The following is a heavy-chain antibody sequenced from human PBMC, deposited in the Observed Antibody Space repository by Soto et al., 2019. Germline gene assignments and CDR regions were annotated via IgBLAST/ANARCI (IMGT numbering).Heavy chain of an antibody. Sequence: PGESLKISCKGSGYSFTGYWIGWVRQMPGKGLESMGIIYPGDSDTRYSPSFQGQVTIAADKSISTAYLQWSSLKAADTAMYYCARTEAAGKYYYGMDFRRQGTTVIVPT. CDR1: GYSFTGYW. CDR2: IYPGDSDT. D-gene: IGHD6-13*01. V-gene: IGHV5-51*01. CDR3: ARTEAAGKYYYGMDF. J-gene: IGHJ6*01.